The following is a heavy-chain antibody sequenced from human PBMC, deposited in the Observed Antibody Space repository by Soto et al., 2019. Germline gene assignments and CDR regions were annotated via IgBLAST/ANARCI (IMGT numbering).Heavy chain of an antibody. CDR3: ARVHIVLMRNVLSHNGMDV. CDR1: GGSFSSYP. J-gene: IGHJ6*02. V-gene: IGHV1-69*01. D-gene: IGHD2-8*01. Sequence: QVQLVQSGAEVKKPGSSVKVSCKVSGGSFSSYPISWVRQAPGQGLEWMGGVSPLLGTANYAQKFQGRVTITADESTSTAYMELSSLRSEDTAVYYCARVHIVLMRNVLSHNGMDVWGQGTTVTVSS. CDR2: VSPLLGTA.